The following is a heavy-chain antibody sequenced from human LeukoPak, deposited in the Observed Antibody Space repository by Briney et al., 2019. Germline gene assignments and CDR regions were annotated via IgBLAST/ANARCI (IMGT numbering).Heavy chain of an antibody. CDR3: AREGCSSTSCYYYYYYMDV. CDR1: GGSISSGSYY. Sequence: SSETLSLTCTVSGGSISSGSYYWSWIRQPAGKGLEWIGRIYTSGSTNYNPSLKSRVTISVDTSKNQFSLKLSSVTAADTAVYYCAREGCSSTSCYYYYYYMDVWGKGTRSPSP. J-gene: IGHJ6*03. D-gene: IGHD2-2*01. CDR2: IYTSGST. V-gene: IGHV4-61*02.